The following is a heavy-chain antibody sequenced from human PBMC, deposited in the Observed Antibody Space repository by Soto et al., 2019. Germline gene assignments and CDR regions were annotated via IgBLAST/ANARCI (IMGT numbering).Heavy chain of an antibody. D-gene: IGHD5-18*01. Sequence: ASVKVSCKASGYTFTSYGISWVRQAPGQGLEWMGWISAYNGNTNYAQKPQGRVTMTTDTSTSTAYMELRSLRSDDTAVYYCARDGRYSYGSSSYYYYGMDVWGQGTTVTVSS. J-gene: IGHJ6*02. CDR3: ARDGRYSYGSSSYYYYGMDV. V-gene: IGHV1-18*01. CDR1: GYTFTSYG. CDR2: ISAYNGNT.